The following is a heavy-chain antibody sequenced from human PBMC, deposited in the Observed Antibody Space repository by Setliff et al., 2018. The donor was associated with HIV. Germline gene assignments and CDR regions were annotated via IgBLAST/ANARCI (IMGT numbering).Heavy chain of an antibody. V-gene: IGHV3-30*02. J-gene: IGHJ4*02. Sequence: LSLSCAASGFTFTSHGMHWVRQAPGKGLEWVSFIRYDGNNKYYTDSVKGRFTISRDNSKNTLDLQMNSLRPEDTAVYYCARGLGKQLWLPAYFDYWGQGTLVTVSS. CDR1: GFTFTSHG. CDR3: ARGLGKQLWLPAYFDY. D-gene: IGHD5-18*01. CDR2: IRYDGNNK.